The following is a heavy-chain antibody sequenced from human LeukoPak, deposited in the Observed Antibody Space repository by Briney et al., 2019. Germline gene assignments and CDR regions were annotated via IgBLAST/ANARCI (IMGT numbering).Heavy chain of an antibody. Sequence: ASVKVSCKASGYTFTSYGISWVRQAPGRGLEWMGWISAYNGNTNYAQKLQGRVTMTTDTSTSTAYMELRSLRSDDTAVYYCARDDFDYDILTGYPYYFDYWGQGTLVTVSS. D-gene: IGHD3-9*01. CDR2: ISAYNGNT. CDR3: ARDDFDYDILTGYPYYFDY. CDR1: GYTFTSYG. J-gene: IGHJ4*02. V-gene: IGHV1-18*01.